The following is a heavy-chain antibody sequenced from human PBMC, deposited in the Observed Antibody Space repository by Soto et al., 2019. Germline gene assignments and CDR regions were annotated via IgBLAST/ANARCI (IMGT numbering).Heavy chain of an antibody. CDR3: ARGGSYGDFFDY. CDR1: GGSMSSNY. CDR2: IYYTGST. V-gene: IGHV4-59*01. J-gene: IGHJ4*02. Sequence: PSETLSLTXTVSGGSMSSNYWTWIRQSPGKGLEWIGYIYYTGSTKYNPSLKSRVTTSLDTSKNQFSLRLTSVTSADTAVYYCARGGSYGDFFDYWGQGAQVTVSS. D-gene: IGHD4-17*01.